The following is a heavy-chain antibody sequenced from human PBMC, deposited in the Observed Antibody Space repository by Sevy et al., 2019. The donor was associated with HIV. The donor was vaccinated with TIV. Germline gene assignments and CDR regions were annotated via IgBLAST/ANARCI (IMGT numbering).Heavy chain of an antibody. CDR1: GFTFSSYN. V-gene: IGHV3-21*01. J-gene: IGHJ6*02. CDR2: ISSSSSYI. Sequence: GGSLRLSCAASGFTFSSYNMNWVRQAPGKGLEWVSSISSSSSYIYYADSVKGRFTISRDNAKDSLYLQMSTLRTEDTAVYYCARVVAYCSGGSCFAGYYYGMDVWGQGTTVTVSS. CDR3: ARVVAYCSGGSCFAGYYYGMDV. D-gene: IGHD2-15*01.